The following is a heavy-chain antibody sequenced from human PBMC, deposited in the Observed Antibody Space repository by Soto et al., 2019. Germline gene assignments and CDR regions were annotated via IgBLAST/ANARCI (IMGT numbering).Heavy chain of an antibody. CDR3: ATSGSWSGYIQTHNWFDP. J-gene: IGHJ5*02. CDR2: IIPIFGTA. CDR1: GGTSSSYA. D-gene: IGHD3-3*01. Sequence: GASVKVSCKASGGTSSSYAISWVRQAPGRGLEWMGGIIPIFGTANYAQKFQGRVTITADESTSTAYMELSSLRSEDTAVYYCATSGSWSGYIQTHNWFDPWGQGTLVTVSS. V-gene: IGHV1-69*13.